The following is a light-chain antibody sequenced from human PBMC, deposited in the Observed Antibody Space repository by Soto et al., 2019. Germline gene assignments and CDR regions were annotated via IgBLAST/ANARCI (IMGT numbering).Light chain of an antibody. V-gene: IGKV3-11*01. CDR2: DAS. J-gene: IGKJ1*01. CDR1: QFVSNY. CDR3: QQRSNWPPT. Sequence: EIVLTQSPATLSLSPGERATLSCRVSQFVSNYLAWYQQKPGQAPRLLINDASNRATAVPSRFSGSGSGTDFNLTISGLEPEDFAVYYSQQRSNWPPTFGQGAKVEIK.